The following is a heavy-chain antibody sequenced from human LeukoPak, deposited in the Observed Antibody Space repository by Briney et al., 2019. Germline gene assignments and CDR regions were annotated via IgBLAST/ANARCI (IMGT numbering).Heavy chain of an antibody. V-gene: IGHV1-18*01. J-gene: IGHJ4*02. CDR2: ISAYNANT. CDR3: ARDWNNYYGSGSYLTDH. Sequence: ASVKVSCKASGYTFTSYGISWGRQAPGQGLEWMGWISAYNANTNYAQKLQGRVTMTTDTSTSTAYMELRSLRSDDTAVYYCARDWNNYYGSGSYLTDHWGQGTLVTVSS. CDR1: GYTFTSYG. D-gene: IGHD3-10*01.